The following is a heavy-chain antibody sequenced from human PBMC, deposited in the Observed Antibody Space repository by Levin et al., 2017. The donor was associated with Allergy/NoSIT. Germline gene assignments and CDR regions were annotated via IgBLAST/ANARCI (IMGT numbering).Heavy chain of an antibody. CDR3: AREAADYDFWSGSRRFDY. V-gene: IGHV1-2*02. CDR2: INPNSGGT. D-gene: IGHD3-3*01. J-gene: IGHJ4*02. Sequence: ASAKVSCKASGYTFTAYYMHWVRQAPGQGLEWMGWINPNSGGTNYAQKFQGRVTMTRDTSVNTAYMELSRLRSDDTAVYYCAREAADYDFWSGSRRFDYWGQGTLVTVSS. CDR1: GYTFTAYY.